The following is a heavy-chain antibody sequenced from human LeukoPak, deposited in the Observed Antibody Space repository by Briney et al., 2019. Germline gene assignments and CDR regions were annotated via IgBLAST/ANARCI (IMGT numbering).Heavy chain of an antibody. V-gene: IGHV4-31*03. J-gene: IGHJ3*02. D-gene: IGHD3-16*01. CDR2: IYSSGST. Sequence: PSETLSLTCTVSGGSISNTASYWSCIRQHPGKGLEWIGYIYSSGSTYFNPSLRGRVSMSVDTSNNQVSLKLSSVTAADTAVYYCARDFGSPTAFDIWGQGTMVTVSS. CDR1: GGSISNTASY. CDR3: ARDFGSPTAFDI.